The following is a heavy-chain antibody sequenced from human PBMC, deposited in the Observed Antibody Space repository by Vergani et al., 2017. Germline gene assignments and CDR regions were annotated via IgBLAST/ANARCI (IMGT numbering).Heavy chain of an antibody. D-gene: IGHD3-10*01. CDR1: SFKLGDYG. J-gene: IGHJ4*02. CDR3: SRGFGRLSAGFDY. Sequence: QVQLVESGGGVVQPGRSLRLSCTPSSFKLGDYGMHWVRQAPGRGLEWVSMTWYEGNNNYYADSVKGRFTISRDNSKNTLSLLMNNVRVEDTAVYYCSRGFGRLSAGFDYWGQGTLVTVSS. CDR2: TWYEGNNN. V-gene: IGHV3-33*01.